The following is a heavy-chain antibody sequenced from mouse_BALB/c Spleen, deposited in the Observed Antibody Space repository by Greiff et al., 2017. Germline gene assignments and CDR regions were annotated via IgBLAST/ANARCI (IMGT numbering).Heavy chain of an antibody. CDR3: ARYGYGSRYYYAMDY. CDR2: ISYSGST. V-gene: IGHV3-2*02. CDR1: GYSITSDYA. J-gene: IGHJ4*01. Sequence: EVKLQESGPGLVKPSQSLSLTCTVTGYSITSDYAWNWIRQFPGNKLEWMGYISYSGSTSYNPSLKSRISITRDTSKNQFFLQLNSVTTEDTATYYCARYGYGSRYYYAMDYWGQGTSVTVSS. D-gene: IGHD1-1*01.